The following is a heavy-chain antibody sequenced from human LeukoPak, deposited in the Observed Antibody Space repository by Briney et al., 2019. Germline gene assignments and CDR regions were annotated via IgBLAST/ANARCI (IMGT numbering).Heavy chain of an antibody. Sequence: SETLSLTCAVYGGSFSGYYWSWIRQPPGKGLEWIGSIYHSGSTYYNPSLKSRVTISVDTSKNQFSLKLSSVTAADTAVYYCAREDTAMVKFYYYGMDVWGKGTTVTVSS. V-gene: IGHV4-34*01. J-gene: IGHJ6*04. CDR2: IYHSGST. CDR1: GGSFSGYY. D-gene: IGHD5-18*01. CDR3: AREDTAMVKFYYYGMDV.